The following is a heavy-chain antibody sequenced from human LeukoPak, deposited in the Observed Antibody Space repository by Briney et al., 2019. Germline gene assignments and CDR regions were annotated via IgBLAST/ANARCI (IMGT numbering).Heavy chain of an antibody. CDR2: INPNSGGA. Sequence: ASVKVSCKASGYTFTGYYMHWVRQAPGQGLEWMGGINPNSGGANYAQKFQGWVTMTRDTSISTAYMELSRLRSDDTAVYYCARGTRREQQLDDYWGQGTLVTVSS. J-gene: IGHJ4*02. CDR1: GYTFTGYY. CDR3: ARGTRREQQLDDY. D-gene: IGHD6-13*01. V-gene: IGHV1-2*04.